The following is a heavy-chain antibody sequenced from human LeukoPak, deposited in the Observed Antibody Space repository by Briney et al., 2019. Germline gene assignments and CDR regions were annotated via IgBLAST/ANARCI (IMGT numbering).Heavy chain of an antibody. CDR3: AKDSDFWSGYFRY. Sequence: PGGSLRPSCAASGFTFSSYAMSWVRQAPGKGLEWVSAISGSGGSTYYADSGKGRFTISRDNSKNTLYLQMNSLRAENTAVYYCAKDSDFWSGYFRYWGQGTLVTVSS. V-gene: IGHV3-23*01. J-gene: IGHJ4*02. CDR2: ISGSGGST. CDR1: GFTFSSYA. D-gene: IGHD3-3*01.